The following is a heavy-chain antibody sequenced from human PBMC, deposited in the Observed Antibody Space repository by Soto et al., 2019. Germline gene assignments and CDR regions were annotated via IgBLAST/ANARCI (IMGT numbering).Heavy chain of an antibody. CDR2: IYYSGST. J-gene: IGHJ4*02. V-gene: IGHV4-39*01. CDR1: GGSISSSSYY. CDR3: ARRESVRTQDRYFDY. Sequence: SETLSLTCTVSGGSISSSSYYWGWIRQPPGKGLEWIGSIYYSGSTYYNPSLKSRHTISVDTSKNQFYLKLSSVTAADTAVYYCARRESVRTQDRYFDYWGQGTLVTVSS. D-gene: IGHD2-15*01.